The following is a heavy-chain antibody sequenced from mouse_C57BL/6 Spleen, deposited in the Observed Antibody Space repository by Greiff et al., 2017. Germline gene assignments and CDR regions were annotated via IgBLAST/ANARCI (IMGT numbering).Heavy chain of an antibody. V-gene: IGHV5-16*01. CDR2: INYDGSST. J-gene: IGHJ2*01. CDR3: ARASEGYYGYYFDY. CDR1: GFTFSDYY. D-gene: IGHD1-1*01. Sequence: EVHLVESEGGLVQPGSSMKLSCTASGFTFSDYYMAWVRQVPEKGLEWVANINYDGSSTYYLDSLKSRFIISRDNAKNILYLQMSSLKSEDTATYYCARASEGYYGYYFDYWGQGTTLTVSS.